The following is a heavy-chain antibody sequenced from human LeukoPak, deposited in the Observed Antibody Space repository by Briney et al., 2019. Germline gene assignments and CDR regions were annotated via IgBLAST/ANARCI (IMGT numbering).Heavy chain of an antibody. CDR1: EYTFTNCW. V-gene: IGHV5-51*01. Sequence: GESLEISCKASEYTFTNCWIGWVRQMPGKGLEWMGAIFTEDSDTKYSPTFQGLVTISADKSISTAYLQWGSLEASDTAMYYCARATTGPRTLDYWGQGTLLSVSS. D-gene: IGHD1-7*01. CDR2: IFTEDSDT. CDR3: ARATTGPRTLDY. J-gene: IGHJ4*02.